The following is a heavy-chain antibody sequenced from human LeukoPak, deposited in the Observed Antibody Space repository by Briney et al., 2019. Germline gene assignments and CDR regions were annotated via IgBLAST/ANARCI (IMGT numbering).Heavy chain of an antibody. V-gene: IGHV1-2*02. CDR3: ARGGYSSSWYEDY. CDR1: GYTFTGYY. D-gene: IGHD6-13*01. Sequence: ASVKVSCKASGYTFTGYYMHWVRQVPGQGLEWMGWINPNSGGTNYAQKFQGRVTMTRDTSISTAYMELSRLRSDDTAVYYCARGGYSSSWYEDYWGQGTLVTVSS. CDR2: INPNSGGT. J-gene: IGHJ4*02.